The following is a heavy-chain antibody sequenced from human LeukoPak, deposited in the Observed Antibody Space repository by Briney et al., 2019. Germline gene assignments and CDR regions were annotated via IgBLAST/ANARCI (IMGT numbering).Heavy chain of an antibody. CDR2: IYYSGST. D-gene: IGHD3-22*01. CDR1: GGSISSSSYY. Sequence: SETLSLTCTVSGGSISSSSYYWVWIRQPPGKGLEWIGSIYYSGSTYYNPSLKSRVTISVDTSKNQFSLELTSVTAADTAVYYCARHRSTYDSSGYSPLYYFDYWGQGTLVTVSS. J-gene: IGHJ4*02. CDR3: ARHRSTYDSSGYSPLYYFDY. V-gene: IGHV4-39*01.